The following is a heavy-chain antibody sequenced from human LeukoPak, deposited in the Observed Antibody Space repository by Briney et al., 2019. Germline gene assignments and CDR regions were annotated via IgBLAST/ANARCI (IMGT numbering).Heavy chain of an antibody. Sequence: GGSLRLSCAASGFTFSSYSMNWVRQAPGKGLEWVSAISGSGGSTYYADSVKGRFTISRDNSKNTLYLQMNSLRAEDTAVYYCAKVHYYDSSGYLDYWGQGTLVTVSS. CDR2: ISGSGGST. J-gene: IGHJ4*02. D-gene: IGHD3-22*01. CDR3: AKVHYYDSSGYLDY. CDR1: GFTFSSYS. V-gene: IGHV3-23*01.